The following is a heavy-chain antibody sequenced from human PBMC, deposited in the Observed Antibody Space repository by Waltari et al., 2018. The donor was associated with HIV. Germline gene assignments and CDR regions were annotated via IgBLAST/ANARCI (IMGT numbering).Heavy chain of an antibody. CDR3: ARDSPWELPTPYYYYGMDV. Sequence: QVQLVQSGAEVKKPGASVKVSCKASGYTFTSYGIIWVRQAPAPALEWMGWISDYNGNTNYAQKLQGRVTMTTDTSTSTAYMELRSLRSDDTAVYYCARDSPWELPTPYYYYGMDVWGQGTTVTVSS. V-gene: IGHV1-18*01. CDR2: ISDYNGNT. J-gene: IGHJ6*02. D-gene: IGHD1-26*01. CDR1: GYTFTSYG.